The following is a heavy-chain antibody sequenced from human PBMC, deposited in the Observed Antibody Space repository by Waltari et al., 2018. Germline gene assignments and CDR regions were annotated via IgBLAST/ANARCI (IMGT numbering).Heavy chain of an antibody. CDR3: AIIAALDY. Sequence: QVQLVESGGGVVQPGGSLRLSCAASGFTFSSYGMHWVRQAPGKGLEWVAFIRYDGSNKYYADSVKGRFTISRDNSKNTLYLQMNSLRAEDTAVYYCAIIAALDYWGQGTLVTVSS. J-gene: IGHJ4*02. V-gene: IGHV3-30*02. D-gene: IGHD6-13*01. CDR2: IRYDGSNK. CDR1: GFTFSSYG.